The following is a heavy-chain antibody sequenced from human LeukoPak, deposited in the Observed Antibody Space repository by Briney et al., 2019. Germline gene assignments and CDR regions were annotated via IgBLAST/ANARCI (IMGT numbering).Heavy chain of an antibody. V-gene: IGHV3-11*01. CDR3: ATDGAGFDT. CDR2: INIGGTNT. J-gene: IGHJ5*02. CDR1: GVTFNDYY. Sequence: PGGSLRLSCAASGVTFNDYYMSWIRQAPGKGREWLSYINIGGTNTHYADSVKGRFTISRDNAKKSLYLEMNNLRAEDTAVYYCATDGAGFDTWGQGVLVTVSS.